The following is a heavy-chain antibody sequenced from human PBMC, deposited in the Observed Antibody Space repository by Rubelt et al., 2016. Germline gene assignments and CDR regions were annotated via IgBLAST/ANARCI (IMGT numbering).Heavy chain of an antibody. V-gene: IGHV3-30*03. Sequence: VQLLESGGGLVQPGGSLRLSCAASGFTFNNAWMNWVRQAPGKGLEWVAVISNDGNNKHYADSVKGRFTISRDNSKNTLYLQMNSLRAEDTALYYCASAVLDDWGQGTLVIVSS. CDR1: GFTFNNAW. CDR2: ISNDGNNK. J-gene: IGHJ4*02. CDR3: ASAVLDD.